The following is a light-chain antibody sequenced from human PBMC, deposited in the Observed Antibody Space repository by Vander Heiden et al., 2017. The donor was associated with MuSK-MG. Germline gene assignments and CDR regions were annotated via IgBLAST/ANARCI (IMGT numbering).Light chain of an antibody. CDR1: QSVNTF. J-gene: IGKJ5*01. CDR3: QQRSNWPPFT. V-gene: IGKV3-11*01. CDR2: DAS. Sequence: EIVLTQSPGTLSLPPGDRATLSCRASQSVNTFLDWYQQRPGQAPRLLIYDASKRATGIPARFSGSGSGTDFTLTISSREPEDFAVYFCQQRSNWPPFTFGQGTLMETK.